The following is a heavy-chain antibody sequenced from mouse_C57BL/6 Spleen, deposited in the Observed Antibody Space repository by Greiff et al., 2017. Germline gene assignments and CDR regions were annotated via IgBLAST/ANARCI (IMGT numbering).Heavy chain of an antibody. V-gene: IGHV1-80*01. CDR2: IYPGDGDT. J-gene: IGHJ4*01. CDR3: ARSRAMDY. CDR1: GYAFSSYW. Sequence: QVQLKESGAELVKPGASVKISCKASGYAFSSYWMNWVKQRPGKGLEWIGQIYPGDGDTNYNGKFKGKATLTSDKSSSTAYMQLSSLTSEDSAVYFCARSRAMDYWGQGTSVTVSS.